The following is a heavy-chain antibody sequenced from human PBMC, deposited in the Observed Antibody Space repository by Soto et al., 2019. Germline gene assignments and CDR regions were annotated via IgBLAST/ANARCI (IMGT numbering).Heavy chain of an antibody. J-gene: IGHJ4*02. Sequence: QVQLQESGPGLVKPSQTLSLTCTVSGVSISSGGYYWSWIRQHPGKVLEWIGYIYYSGSNYYNPALKSRVTISVDTSKNQFSLKLSSVTAADTAVYYCARWGQRGVGVPGFAYWGQGTLVTVSS. V-gene: IGHV4-31*03. CDR2: IYYSGSN. D-gene: IGHD2-2*01. CDR3: ARWGQRGVGVPGFAY. CDR1: GVSISSGGYY.